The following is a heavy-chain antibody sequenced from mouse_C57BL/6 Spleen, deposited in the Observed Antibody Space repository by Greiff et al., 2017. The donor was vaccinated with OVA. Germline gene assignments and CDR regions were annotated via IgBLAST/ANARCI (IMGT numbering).Heavy chain of an antibody. CDR3: ASRGEKGAMDY. V-gene: IGHV1-69*01. CDR2: IDPSDSYT. J-gene: IGHJ4*01. Sequence: QVQLQQPGAELVMPGASVKLSCKASGYTFTSYWMHWVKQRPGQGLEWIGEIDPSDSYTNYNQKFKGKSTLTVDKSSSTAYMQLSSLTSEDSAVYYCASRGEKGAMDYWGQGTSVTVSS. CDR1: GYTFTSYW.